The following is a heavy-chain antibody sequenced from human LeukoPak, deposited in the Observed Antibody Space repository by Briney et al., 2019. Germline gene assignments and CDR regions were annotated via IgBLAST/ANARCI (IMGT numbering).Heavy chain of an antibody. CDR1: GYTFTNYG. J-gene: IGHJ4*02. CDR2: ISAYNGNT. Sequence: ASVKVSCKASGYTFTNYGISWVRQAPGQGLEWMGWISAYNGNTNYAQKLQGRVTMTTDTSTSTAYMELRSLRSDDTAVYYCARLPPAKYYYDSSGYPDYWGQGTLVTVSS. CDR3: ARLPPAKYYYDSSGYPDY. V-gene: IGHV1-18*01. D-gene: IGHD3-22*01.